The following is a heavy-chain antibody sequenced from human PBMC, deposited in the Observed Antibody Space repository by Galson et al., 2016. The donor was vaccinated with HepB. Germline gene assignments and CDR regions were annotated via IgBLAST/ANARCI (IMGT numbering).Heavy chain of an antibody. CDR2: ISSTSHYV. CDR1: GFTFSSYS. Sequence: SLRLSCAASGFTFSSYSMNWVRQAPGKGLEWVSSISSTSHYVYYADSVMGRFSISRDNAKDSLLLQMNSLSVHDTAVYYCVRGTGFNWNDWGDFWGQGSLVIVSS. J-gene: IGHJ4*02. V-gene: IGHV3-21*01. CDR3: VRGTGFNWNDWGDF. D-gene: IGHD1-1*01.